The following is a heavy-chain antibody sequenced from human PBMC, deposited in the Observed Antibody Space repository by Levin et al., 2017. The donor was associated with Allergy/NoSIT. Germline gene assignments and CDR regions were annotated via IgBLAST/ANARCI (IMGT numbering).Heavy chain of an antibody. J-gene: IGHJ3*01. CDR3: VSLFSTSPVGENFDV. D-gene: IGHD2-2*01. V-gene: IGHV3-48*01. CDR2: ISARSKSI. Sequence: PAGGSLRLSCAASGFSFSSYSLNWVRQAPGKGLEWIAYISARSKSIQYADSVKGRFTISRDDAKNSVYLQMNSLGAEDTAFYYCVSLFSTSPVGENFDVWGQGTLVTVSS. CDR1: GFSFSSYS.